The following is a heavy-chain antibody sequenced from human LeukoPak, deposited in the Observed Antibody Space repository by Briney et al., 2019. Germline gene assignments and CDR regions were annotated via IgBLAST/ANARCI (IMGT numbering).Heavy chain of an antibody. V-gene: IGHV1-69*05. CDR2: IIPMFGTA. D-gene: IGHD5-12*01. CDR3: ATGGSGYDWVNYYYYMDV. Sequence: SPAKVSCKASGDTFTRFAISWVRQAPGQGLEWMGGIIPMFGTANYAQKFQGRVTVTTDESTSTAYMELRSLTSEDTAVYYCATGGSGYDWVNYYYYMDVWGKGTTVTVSS. CDR1: GDTFTRFA. J-gene: IGHJ6*03.